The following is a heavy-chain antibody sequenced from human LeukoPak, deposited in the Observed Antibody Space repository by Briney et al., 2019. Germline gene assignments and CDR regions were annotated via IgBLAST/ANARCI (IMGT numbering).Heavy chain of an antibody. CDR1: GYTFTGYY. CDR2: INPNSGGT. Sequence: GASVKVSCKASGYTFTGYYMHWVRQAPGQGLEWMGWINPNSGGTNCAQKFQGRVTMTRDTSISTAYMELSRLRSDDTAVYYCARDWGPTYTVTTLPQPKADWFDPWGQGTLVTVSS. V-gene: IGHV1-2*02. D-gene: IGHD4-17*01. J-gene: IGHJ5*02. CDR3: ARDWGPTYTVTTLPQPKADWFDP.